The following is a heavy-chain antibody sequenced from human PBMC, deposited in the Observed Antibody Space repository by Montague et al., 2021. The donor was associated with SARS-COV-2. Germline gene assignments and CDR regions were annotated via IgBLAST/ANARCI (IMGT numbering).Heavy chain of an antibody. CDR1: GFSLSTSGVG. CDR3: AHRPSIAAAGTDRFDP. J-gene: IGHJ5*02. D-gene: IGHD6-13*01. CDR2: IYWDDDK. Sequence: PALVKPTQTLTLTCTFSGFSLSTSGVGVGWIRQPPGKALEWLALIYWDDDKRYSTSLKSRLTITKDTSKNQVVLTMTNMDPVDTATYYCAHRPSIAAAGTDRFDPWGQGTLVTVSS. V-gene: IGHV2-5*02.